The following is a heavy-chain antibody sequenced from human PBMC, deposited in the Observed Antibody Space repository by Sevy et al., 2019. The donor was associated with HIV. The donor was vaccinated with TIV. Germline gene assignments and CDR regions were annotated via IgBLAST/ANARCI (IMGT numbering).Heavy chain of an antibody. J-gene: IGHJ2*01. V-gene: IGHV3-30*18. CDR1: GFTFSNYG. Sequence: GGSLRLSCAASGFTFSNYGMHWVRQAPGKGLEWVAIISYDGSNKYYADSVKGRFTISTDNSKNTLYLQMNSLGTEDTAVYYCAKDATTVTIGWYFDLWGRGTLVTVSS. D-gene: IGHD4-4*01. CDR2: ISYDGSNK. CDR3: AKDATTVTIGWYFDL.